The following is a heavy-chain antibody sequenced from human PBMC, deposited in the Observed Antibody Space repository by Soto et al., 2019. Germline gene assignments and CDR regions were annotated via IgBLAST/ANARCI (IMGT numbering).Heavy chain of an antibody. V-gene: IGHV1-69*01. CDR1: GGTFSSYV. D-gene: IGHD1-26*01. Sequence: QLVQSGAEVKKPGSSVKISCKASGGTFSSYVISWLRQAHGQGLEWMGGVIPILGQAYYAPNLQGRVTITADDSTRTAYMELNRLTSADTAVYFCARVGGVGAPPGTDFWGQGTLVTVSS. CDR2: VIPILGQA. CDR3: ARVGGVGAPPGTDF. J-gene: IGHJ4*02.